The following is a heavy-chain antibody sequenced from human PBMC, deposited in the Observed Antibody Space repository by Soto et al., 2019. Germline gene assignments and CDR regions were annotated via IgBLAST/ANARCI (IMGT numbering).Heavy chain of an antibody. CDR3: ARADRGYYYYYYGMDV. CDR1: GFTFSSYA. V-gene: IGHV3-30-3*01. J-gene: IGHJ6*02. Sequence: GGSLRLSCAASGFTFSSYAMHWVRQAPGKGLEWVAVISYDGSNKYYADSVKGRFTISRDNSKNTLYLQMNSLRAEDTAVYYCARADRGYYYYYYGMDVWGQGTTVTVSS. CDR2: ISYDGSNK.